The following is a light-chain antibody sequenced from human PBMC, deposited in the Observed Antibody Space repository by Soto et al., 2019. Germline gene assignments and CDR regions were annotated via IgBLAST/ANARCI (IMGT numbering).Light chain of an antibody. J-gene: IGLJ2*01. CDR1: SSNIGAGSD. V-gene: IGLV1-40*01. CDR2: VNH. Sequence: QSVLTQPPSVSGAPGQRVTISCTGSSSNIGAGSDVHWNQQLPGAAPKLLIYVNHNRPSGVPDRFSGSKSGTSASLAVTGLQAEDEADYYCQSYDSSLSGVVFGGGTKLTVL. CDR3: QSYDSSLSGVV.